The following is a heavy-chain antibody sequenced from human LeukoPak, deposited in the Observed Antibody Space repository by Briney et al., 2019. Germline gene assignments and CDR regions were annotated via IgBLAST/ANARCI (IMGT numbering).Heavy chain of an antibody. J-gene: IGHJ4*02. Sequence: PSETLSLTCTVSGGSISTYYWTWIRQPPGKGLGWIGYIYTGGGTNYNPSLKSRVTISVDTSKNQFSLRLTSVTAADTAVYYCAKMTVGSYIDYWGQGTLVTVSS. CDR3: AKMTVGSYIDY. CDR2: IYTGGGT. V-gene: IGHV4-4*09. CDR1: GGSISTYY. D-gene: IGHD3-10*01.